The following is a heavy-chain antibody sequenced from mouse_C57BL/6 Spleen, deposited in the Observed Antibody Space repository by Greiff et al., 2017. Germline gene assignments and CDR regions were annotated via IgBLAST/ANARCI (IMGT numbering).Heavy chain of an antibody. CDR1: GYTFTSYW. Sequence: QVQLQQPGAELVKPGASVKLSCKASGYTFTSYWMQWVKQRPGQGLEWIGEIDPSDSYTNYNQKVKGKATLTVDPSSSTAYMQLRSLTSEDSAVYYGARRNYDYSLGYFDVWGTGTTVTVSS. D-gene: IGHD2-4*01. CDR2: IDPSDSYT. CDR3: ARRNYDYSLGYFDV. J-gene: IGHJ1*03. V-gene: IGHV1-50*01.